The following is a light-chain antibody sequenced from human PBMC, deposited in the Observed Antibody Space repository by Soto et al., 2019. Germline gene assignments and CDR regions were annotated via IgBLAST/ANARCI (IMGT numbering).Light chain of an antibody. CDR1: QSVSTTY. CDR3: QQYGRSPST. V-gene: IGKV3-20*01. Sequence: EVVLTQSPGTLSLSPGERATLSCRASQSVSTTYLAWYQQKPGQSPRLLMYSTSSRATGIPDRFSGSGSGTDFTLTISRLEPEDFAVYYCQQYGRSPSTFGQGTKLEI. J-gene: IGKJ2*02. CDR2: STS.